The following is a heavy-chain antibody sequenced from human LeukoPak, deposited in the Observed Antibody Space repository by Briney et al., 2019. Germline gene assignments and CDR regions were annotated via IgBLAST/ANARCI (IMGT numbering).Heavy chain of an antibody. V-gene: IGHV1-69*13. CDR3: ARMGGSGTLDY. CDR2: IIPIFGTA. J-gene: IGHJ4*02. D-gene: IGHD3-10*01. Sequence: SVEVSCKASGGTFSSYAISWVRQAPGQGLAWMGGIIPIFGTANYAQKFQGRVTITADESTSTAYMELSSLRSEDTAVYYCARMGGSGTLDYWGQGTLVTVSS. CDR1: GGTFSSYA.